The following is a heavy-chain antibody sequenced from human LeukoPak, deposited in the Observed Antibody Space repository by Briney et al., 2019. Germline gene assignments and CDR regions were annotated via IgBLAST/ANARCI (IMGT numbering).Heavy chain of an antibody. CDR3: ARGVRRNYAWFDP. CDR2: ISYDGSNK. V-gene: IGHV3-30-3*01. Sequence: PGGSLRLSCAASGFTFSSYAMHWVRQAPGKGLEWVAVISYDGSNKYYADSVKGRFTISRDNSKNTLYLQMNSLRAEDTAVYYCARGVRRNYAWFDPWGQGTLVTVSS. CDR1: GFTFSSYA. D-gene: IGHD4-11*01. J-gene: IGHJ5*02.